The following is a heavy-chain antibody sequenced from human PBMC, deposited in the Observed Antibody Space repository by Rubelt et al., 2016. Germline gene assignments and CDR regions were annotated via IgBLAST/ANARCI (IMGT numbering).Heavy chain of an antibody. Sequence: QVQLQESGPGLVKPSQTLSLTCTVSGGSISSGGYYWSWIRQHPGKGLEWIGYIYYSGSTNYNPSLKSRVTMSVDTSKNQFSLKLSSVTAADTAVYYCARDGDYYDSESAFDIWGQGTMVAVSS. CDR1: GGSISSGGYY. D-gene: IGHD3-22*01. CDR2: IYYSGST. V-gene: IGHV4-61*08. J-gene: IGHJ3*02. CDR3: ARDGDYYDSESAFDI.